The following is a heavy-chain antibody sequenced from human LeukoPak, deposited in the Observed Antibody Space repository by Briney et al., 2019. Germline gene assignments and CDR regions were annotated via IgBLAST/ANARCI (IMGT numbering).Heavy chain of an antibody. CDR3: ARGAYGSGYSFDY. V-gene: IGHV4-59*01. J-gene: IGHJ4*02. CDR1: GGSISSYY. Sequence: SETLSLTCTVSGGSISSYYWSWLRQPPGKGLEWIGYIYYSGSTNYNPSLKSRVTISVDTSKNQFSLKLSSVTAADTAVYYCARGAYGSGYSFDYWGQGTLLTVSS. CDR2: IYYSGST. D-gene: IGHD3-10*01.